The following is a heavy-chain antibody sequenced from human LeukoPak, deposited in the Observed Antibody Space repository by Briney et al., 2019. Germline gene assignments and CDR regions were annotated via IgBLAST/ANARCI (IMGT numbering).Heavy chain of an antibody. J-gene: IGHJ4*02. CDR1: GFTFSSCA. D-gene: IGHD4-17*01. V-gene: IGHV3-23*01. CDR2: ISGSGDNT. Sequence: GGSLRLSCAASGFTFSSCAMHWVRQAPGKGLEWVSTISGSGDNTYYADSLKGRFTISRDSSKNTLYLQMNSLRAEDTAVYYCARDTTGFPDDYWGQGTLVTVSS. CDR3: ARDTTGFPDDY.